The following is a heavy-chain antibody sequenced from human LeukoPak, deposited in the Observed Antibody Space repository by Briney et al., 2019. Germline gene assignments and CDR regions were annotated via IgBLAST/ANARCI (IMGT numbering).Heavy chain of an antibody. CDR2: INHSGST. Sequence: SETLPLTCAVYGGSFSGYYWSWIRQPPGKGLEWIGEINHSGSTNYNPSLKSRVTISVDTSKNQFSLKLSSVTAADTAVYYCARGLIAVAGFDYWGQGTLVTVSS. CDR3: ARGLIAVAGFDY. V-gene: IGHV4-34*01. J-gene: IGHJ4*02. D-gene: IGHD6-19*01. CDR1: GGSFSGYY.